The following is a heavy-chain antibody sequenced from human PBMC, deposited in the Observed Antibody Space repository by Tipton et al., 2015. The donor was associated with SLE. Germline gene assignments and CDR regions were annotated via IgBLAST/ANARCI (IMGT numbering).Heavy chain of an antibody. CDR2: IYTSGST. CDR3: ASAPHVAFAFDI. Sequence: TLSLTCTVSGGSISSCSYYWSWIRQPAGKGLEWIGHIYTSGSTNYNPSLKSRVTISVDTSKNQFSLKLSSVTAADTAVYYCASAPHVAFAFDIWGQGTMVTVSS. D-gene: IGHD3-10*02. J-gene: IGHJ3*02. CDR1: GGSISSCSYY. V-gene: IGHV4-61*09.